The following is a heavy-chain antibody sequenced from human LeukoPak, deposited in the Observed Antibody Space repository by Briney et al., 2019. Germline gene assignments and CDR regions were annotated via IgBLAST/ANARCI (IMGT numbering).Heavy chain of an antibody. V-gene: IGHV4-34*01. CDR2: INHRGDT. Sequence: SETLSLTCAVYGGSFSSYYWSWIRQSPGKGLEWIAEINHRGDTNYNPSVKSRVTISVDTSKNQFSLKVTSLTAADTAVYYCARGPTISETGYFDYWGQGTLVTVSA. J-gene: IGHJ4*03. D-gene: IGHD1-1*01. CDR3: ARGPTISETGYFDY. CDR1: GGSFSSYY.